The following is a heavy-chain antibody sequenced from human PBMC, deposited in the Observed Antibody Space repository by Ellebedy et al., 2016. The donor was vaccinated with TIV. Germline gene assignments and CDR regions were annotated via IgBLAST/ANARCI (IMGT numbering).Heavy chain of an antibody. D-gene: IGHD3-16*02. Sequence: AASVKVSCKASGYTFTNYYMNWVRQAPGQGLEWMGIINPGGGGTSYAQKFQGRVTMTRDTSTSTVYMELSSLSSEDTALYYCARAPLSGVFYGMDLWGQGTTVTVSS. CDR3: ARAPLSGVFYGMDL. CDR1: GYTFTNYY. J-gene: IGHJ6*02. V-gene: IGHV1-46*01. CDR2: INPGGGGT.